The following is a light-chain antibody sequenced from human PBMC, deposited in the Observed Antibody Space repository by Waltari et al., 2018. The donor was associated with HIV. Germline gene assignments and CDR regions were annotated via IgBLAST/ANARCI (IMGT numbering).Light chain of an antibody. J-gene: IGKJ1*01. Sequence: DIVMTQSPASLAVSLGERATINCKSSQSLFYSSNNKNYLAWYQHKPGQPPKLLIYWASTRESGVPDRFSGSGSGTDFTLTISSLQAEDVAFYYCHQYYRSPGPFGQGTRVEI. V-gene: IGKV4-1*01. CDR3: HQYYRSPGP. CDR1: QSLFYSSNNKNY. CDR2: WAS.